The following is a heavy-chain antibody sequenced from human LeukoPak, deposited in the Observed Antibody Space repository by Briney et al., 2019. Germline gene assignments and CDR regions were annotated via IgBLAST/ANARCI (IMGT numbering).Heavy chain of an antibody. J-gene: IGHJ5*02. V-gene: IGHV3-23*01. CDR2: ISGSGGGGST. CDR1: GFTISSDG. Sequence: PGGSLRLSCAAAGFTISSDGMSWVRQAPGKGLEWVSAISGSGGGGSTNYADSVRGRFTISRDNSKNTLYLQMNSLRAEYTALQNCAKGRFSNFDHWGQGTLVTVSS. D-gene: IGHD4-11*01. CDR3: AKGRFSNFDH.